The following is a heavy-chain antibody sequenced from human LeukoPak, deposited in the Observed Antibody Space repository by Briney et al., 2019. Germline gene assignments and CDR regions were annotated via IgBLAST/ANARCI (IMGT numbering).Heavy chain of an antibody. Sequence: ASVKVTCKASGYTFTGYYMHWVRQAPGQGLEWMGWINPNSGGTNYAQTLKGWFTMTRDTSISTAYMELSRLRSDGTAVYYCARDRIAVAGTGFWDYWGQGTLVTVSS. CDR2: INPNSGGT. D-gene: IGHD6-19*01. CDR3: ARDRIAVAGTGFWDY. V-gene: IGHV1-2*04. J-gene: IGHJ4*02. CDR1: GYTFTGYY.